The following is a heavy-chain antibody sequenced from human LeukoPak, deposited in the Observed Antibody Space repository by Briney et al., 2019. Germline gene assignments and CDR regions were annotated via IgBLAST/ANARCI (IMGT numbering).Heavy chain of an antibody. CDR3: ARDLSRYSYGFYYDSSGYYFGYYFDY. Sequence: ASVKVPCKASGYTFTNYGISWVRQAPGQGLEWMGWISAYNGNTNYAQKLQGRVTMTTDTSTSTAYMELRSLRSGDTAVYYCARDLSRYSYGFYYDSSGYYFGYYFDYWGQGTLATVSS. V-gene: IGHV1-18*01. CDR1: GYTFTNYG. J-gene: IGHJ4*02. CDR2: ISAYNGNT. D-gene: IGHD3-22*01.